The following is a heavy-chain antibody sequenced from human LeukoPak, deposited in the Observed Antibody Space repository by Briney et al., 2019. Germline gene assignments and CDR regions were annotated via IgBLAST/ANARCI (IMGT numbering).Heavy chain of an antibody. V-gene: IGHV4-31*03. J-gene: IGHJ4*02. CDR3: ARGATAWVHFDY. Sequence: SETLSLTCTVSGGSISSTSYYWTWIRQHPGKGLEWIGYIYYSGITYYNPSLKSRVTISIDTSKNQFSLKLSSVTAADAAVYYCARGATAWVHFDYWGQGTLVTVSS. D-gene: IGHD1-26*01. CDR1: GGSISSTSYY. CDR2: IYYSGIT.